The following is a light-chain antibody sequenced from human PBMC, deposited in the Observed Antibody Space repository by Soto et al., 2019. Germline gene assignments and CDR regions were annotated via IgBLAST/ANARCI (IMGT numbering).Light chain of an antibody. CDR2: DAS. J-gene: IGKJ1*01. CDR1: QRISGW. CDR3: QQYNSYPKT. Sequence: DIQMTQSPSTLSASVGARVTITCRASQRISGWLAWYQQKPGKAPKLLIYDASSLESGVPLRFSSSGSGTEFTLTISSLRPDDSATYYCQQYNSYPKTFGQGTRVEIK. V-gene: IGKV1-5*01.